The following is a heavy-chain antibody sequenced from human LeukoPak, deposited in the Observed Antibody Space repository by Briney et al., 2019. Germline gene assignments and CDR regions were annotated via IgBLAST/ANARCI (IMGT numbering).Heavy chain of an antibody. J-gene: IGHJ4*02. CDR2: ISGSGGST. D-gene: IGHD2-21*01. CDR3: AKGAYCGGDCSSVEDY. CDR1: GFTFSSYA. Sequence: GGSPRLSCAASGFTFSSYAMSWVRQAPGKGLEWVSAISGSGGSTYYADSVRGRFTISRDNSKNTLYLQMNSLRAEDTAVYYCAKGAYCGGDCSSVEDYWGQGTLVTVSS. V-gene: IGHV3-23*01.